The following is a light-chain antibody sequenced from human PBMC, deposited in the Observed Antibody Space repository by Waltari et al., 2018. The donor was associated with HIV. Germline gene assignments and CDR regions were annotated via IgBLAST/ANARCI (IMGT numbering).Light chain of an antibody. CDR1: QDISSY. Sequence: DIQLTQSPSFLSASVGDRVPITCRASQDISSYLAWYQQRPGKAPKLLIYGASTLQSGVPSRFSGSGPGTEFTLTISSLQSEDFATYYCQQYNSYPRTFGQGTKVEMK. J-gene: IGKJ1*01. CDR3: QQYNSYPRT. V-gene: IGKV1-9*01. CDR2: GAS.